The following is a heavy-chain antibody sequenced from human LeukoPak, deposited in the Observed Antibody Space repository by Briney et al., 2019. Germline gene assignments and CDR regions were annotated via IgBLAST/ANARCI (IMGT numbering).Heavy chain of an antibody. J-gene: IGHJ3*02. Sequence: ASVKVSCKASGGTFSSYAISWVRQAPGQGLEWMGGITPIFGTANYAQKFQGRVTITTDESTSTAYMELSSLRSEDTAVYYCARAMVVVVTAAFDIWGQGTMVTVSS. CDR3: ARAMVVVVTAAFDI. CDR2: ITPIFGTA. V-gene: IGHV1-69*05. CDR1: GGTFSSYA. D-gene: IGHD2-21*02.